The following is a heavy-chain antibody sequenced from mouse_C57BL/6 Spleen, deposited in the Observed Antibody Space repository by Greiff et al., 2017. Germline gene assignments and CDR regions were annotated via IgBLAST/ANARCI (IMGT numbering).Heavy chain of an antibody. J-gene: IGHJ4*01. CDR2: ISYDGSN. D-gene: IGHD2-2*01. Sequence: EVQLQESGPGLVKPSQSLSLTCSVTGYSITSGYYWNWIRQFPGNKLEWMGYISYDGSNNYNPSLKNRISITRDTSKNQFLLTLNYVTTEYTATYYCARDGWVYYVYEDAMDYWGQGTSVTVSS. V-gene: IGHV3-6*01. CDR1: GYSITSGYY. CDR3: ARDGWVYYVYEDAMDY.